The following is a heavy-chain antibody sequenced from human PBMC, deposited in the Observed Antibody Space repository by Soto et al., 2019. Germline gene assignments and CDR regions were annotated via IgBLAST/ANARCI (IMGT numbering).Heavy chain of an antibody. Sequence: ETLSLTCTVSGGSISSYYWSWIRQPPGKGLEWIGYIYYSGSTNYNPSLKSRVTISVDTSKNQFSLKLSSVTAADTAVYYCATHDSSGYYGGYFDYWGQGTLVTVSS. CDR1: GGSISSYY. CDR2: IYYSGST. CDR3: ATHDSSGYYGGYFDY. V-gene: IGHV4-59*01. J-gene: IGHJ4*02. D-gene: IGHD3-22*01.